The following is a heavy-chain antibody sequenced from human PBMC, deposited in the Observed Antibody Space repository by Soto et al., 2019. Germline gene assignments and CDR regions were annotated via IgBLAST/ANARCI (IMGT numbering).Heavy chain of an antibody. CDR2: ISAYNGNT. J-gene: IGHJ1*01. D-gene: IGHD6-19*01. CDR1: GYTFTSYG. CDR3: ARDLGYSSGWYGGGTSEYFQH. Sequence: ASVKVSCKASGYTFTSYGISWVRQAPGQGLEWMGWISAYNGNTNYAQKLQGRVTMTTDTSTSTAYMELRSLRSDDTAVYYCARDLGYSSGWYGGGTSEYFQHWGQGTLVTVSS. V-gene: IGHV1-18*01.